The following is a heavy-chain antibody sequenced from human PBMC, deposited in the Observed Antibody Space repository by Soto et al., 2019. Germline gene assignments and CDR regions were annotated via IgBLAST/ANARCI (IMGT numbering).Heavy chain of an antibody. Sequence: RPRASVKVSCKASGGTFSSYAISWVRQAPGQGLEWMGGIIPIFGTANYAQKFQGRVTITADESTSTAYMELSSLRSEDTAVYYCARGYSYGPDNDYWGQGTLVTVSS. CDR1: GGTFSSYA. D-gene: IGHD5-18*01. J-gene: IGHJ4*02. CDR3: ARGYSYGPDNDY. CDR2: IIPIFGTA. V-gene: IGHV1-69*13.